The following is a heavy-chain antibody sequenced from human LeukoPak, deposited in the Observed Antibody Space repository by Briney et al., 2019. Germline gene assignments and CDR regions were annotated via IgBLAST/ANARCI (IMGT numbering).Heavy chain of an antibody. CDR2: ISDNGGST. V-gene: IGHV3-64*04. CDR3: ARTYYYDSSGHREDWFDP. J-gene: IGHJ5*02. D-gene: IGHD3-22*01. Sequence: GGSLRLSCSAYGFTFNTHAMHWVRQAPGKGLEYVSSISDNGGSTYYADSVKGRFTISRDNAKKSLYLQMNSLRAEDTAVYYCARTYYYDSSGHREDWFDPWGQGTLVTVSS. CDR1: GFTFNTHA.